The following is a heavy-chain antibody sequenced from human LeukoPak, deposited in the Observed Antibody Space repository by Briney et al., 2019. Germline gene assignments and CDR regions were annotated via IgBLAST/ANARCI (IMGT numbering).Heavy chain of an antibody. CDR2: IKEDGRQK. V-gene: IGHV3-7*01. CDR1: GFTFSSYW. D-gene: IGHD1-26*01. CDR3: AKPRWEPYFDY. J-gene: IGHJ4*02. Sequence: GGSLRLSCAASGFTFSSYWMSWVRQAPGKGLEWVANIKEDGRQKYYADSVKGRFTISRDNSKNTLYLQMNSLRAEDTAVYYCAKPRWEPYFDYWGQGTLVTISS.